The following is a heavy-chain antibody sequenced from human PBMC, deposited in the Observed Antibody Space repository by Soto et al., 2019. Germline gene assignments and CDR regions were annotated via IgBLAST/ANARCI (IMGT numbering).Heavy chain of an antibody. CDR3: AKYTTAVLAEVSWVDH. D-gene: IGHD3-3*02. CDR2: VSYDGSNQ. CDR1: GFNFNSYG. J-gene: IGHJ4*02. Sequence: QVQLVESGGGVVQPGRSLRLSCVGSGFNFNSYGMHWVRQAPGKGLEWVALVSYDGSNQYYADSVKGRFTTTRDNSKNTVYLQMSSLGPEDTALYYCAKYTTAVLAEVSWVDHWGQGTLVTVAS. V-gene: IGHV3-30*18.